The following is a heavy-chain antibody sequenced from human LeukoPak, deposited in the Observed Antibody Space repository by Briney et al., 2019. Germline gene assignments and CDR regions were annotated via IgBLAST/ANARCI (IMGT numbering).Heavy chain of an antibody. V-gene: IGHV3-30*02. CDR2: IRYDGSNT. CDR1: GFIFSNYG. J-gene: IGHJ4*02. CDR3: ARNSYYDTANYYESMDY. Sequence: PGGSLRLSCAASGFIFSNYGMHWVRQAPGKGLEWVAFIRYDGSNTYYADSVKGRFTISRDNSKNTLDLQLNSLRSGDTAVYYCARNSYYDTANYYESMDYWGQGAQVTVSS. D-gene: IGHD3-22*01.